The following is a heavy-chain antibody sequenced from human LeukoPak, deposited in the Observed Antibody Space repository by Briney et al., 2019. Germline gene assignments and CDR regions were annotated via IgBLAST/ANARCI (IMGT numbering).Heavy chain of an antibody. J-gene: IGHJ6*03. Sequence: ASVKVSCKASGYTFTSYDINWVRQATGQGLEWMGWMNPNSGNTGYAQKFQGRVTMTRNTSISTAYMELSSLSSEDTAVYYCARGGGSYYRAYYYYYYMDVWGKGTTVTVSS. D-gene: IGHD1-26*01. CDR2: MNPNSGNT. CDR1: GYTFTSYD. CDR3: ARGGGSYYRAYYYYYYMDV. V-gene: IGHV1-8*01.